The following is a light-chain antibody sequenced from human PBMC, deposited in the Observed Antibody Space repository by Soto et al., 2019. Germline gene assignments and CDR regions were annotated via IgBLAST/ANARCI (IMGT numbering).Light chain of an antibody. Sequence: DIQMTQSPSSLSASVGDRVTITCRASQSISSYLNWYQQKPGRAPKLLIYAASILQSGVPSRFSGTGSATDFTLTITRLQPEDFATYYCQQSHSTPRTFGQGTKVEIK. CDR1: QSISSY. CDR2: AAS. CDR3: QQSHSTPRT. V-gene: IGKV1-39*01. J-gene: IGKJ1*01.